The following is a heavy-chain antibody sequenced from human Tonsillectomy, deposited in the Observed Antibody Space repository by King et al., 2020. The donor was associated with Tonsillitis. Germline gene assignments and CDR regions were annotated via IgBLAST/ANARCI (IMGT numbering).Heavy chain of an antibody. D-gene: IGHD3-16*01. CDR3: ARPEVTPPKYYYYGMDV. J-gene: IGHJ6*02. Sequence: VQLVESGGGVVQPGRSLRLSCAASGFTFSNFGVHWVRQAPGKGLEWVAVISYDGSNKYYADSVKGRLNISRDNSKNTLYLQMNSLRAEDTAVYYCARPEVTPPKYYYYGMDVWGQGTTVTVSS. CDR2: ISYDGSNK. V-gene: IGHV3-33*05. CDR1: GFTFSNFG.